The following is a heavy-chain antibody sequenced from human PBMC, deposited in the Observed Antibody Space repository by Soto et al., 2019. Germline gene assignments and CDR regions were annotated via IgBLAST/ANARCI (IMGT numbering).Heavy chain of an antibody. CDR1: GGSISSSSYY. D-gene: IGHD3-9*01. CDR2: IYYSGST. Sequence: SETLSLTCTVSGGSISSSSYYWGWIRQPPGKGLEWIGSIYYSGSTYYNPSLKSRVTISVDTSKNQFSLKLSSVTAADTAVYYCARWIIDDILTGSPSVFDYCGKGSLVTVSS. V-gene: IGHV4-39*01. CDR3: ARWIIDDILTGSPSVFDY. J-gene: IGHJ4*02.